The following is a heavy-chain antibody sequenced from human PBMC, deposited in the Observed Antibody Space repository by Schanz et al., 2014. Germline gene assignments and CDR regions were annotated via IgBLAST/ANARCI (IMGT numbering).Heavy chain of an antibody. D-gene: IGHD5-18*01. Sequence: EVQLLESGGGLVQPGGSLRLSCAASGFSFRKSAMSWVRQAPGKGLEWVSIIYTDGSTYYADSVRDRFTISRDNSKNMLYLQINNLRAEDTAVYYCARGTDTAMEHRPFDYWGQGTLVTVSS. CDR3: ARGTDTAMEHRPFDY. CDR1: GFSFRKSA. J-gene: IGHJ4*02. V-gene: IGHV3-66*01. CDR2: IYTDGST.